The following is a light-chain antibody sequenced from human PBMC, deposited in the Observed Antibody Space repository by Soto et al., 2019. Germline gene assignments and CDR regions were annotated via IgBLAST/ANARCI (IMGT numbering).Light chain of an antibody. CDR2: GNS. CDR3: QSHDSSLSVRV. V-gene: IGLV1-40*01. CDR1: SSNIGAGYD. Sequence: QSVLTQPPSVSGAPGQRVTMSCTGSSSNIGAGYDVHWYQQLPGTAPKLLIYGNSNRPSGVPDRFSGSKSGTSASLAITGVQAEDEADYYCQSHDSSLSVRVFGGGTKLTAL. J-gene: IGLJ3*02.